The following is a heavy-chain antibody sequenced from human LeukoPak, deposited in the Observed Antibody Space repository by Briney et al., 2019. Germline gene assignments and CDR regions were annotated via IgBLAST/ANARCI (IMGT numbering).Heavy chain of an antibody. V-gene: IGHV3-20*04. J-gene: IGHJ5*02. CDR3: ARDVDDDITIFGVAYNWFDP. CDR2: INWNGGST. Sequence: GGSLRLSCAASGFTFDDYGMSWVRQAPGKGLEWVSGINWNGGSTGYADSVKGRFTISRDNAKNSLYLQMNSLRAEDTALYYCARDVDDDITIFGVAYNWFDPWGQGTLVTVSS. D-gene: IGHD3-3*01. CDR1: GFTFDDYG.